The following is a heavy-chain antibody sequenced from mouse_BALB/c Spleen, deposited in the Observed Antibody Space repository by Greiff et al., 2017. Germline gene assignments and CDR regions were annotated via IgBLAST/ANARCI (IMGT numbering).Heavy chain of an antibody. D-gene: IGHD2-4*01. CDR3: ARSDYDKGAWFAY. J-gene: IGHJ3*01. CDR1: GFNIKDTY. V-gene: IGHV14-3*02. Sequence: VQLKQSGAELVKPGASVKLSCTASGFNIKDTYMHWVKQRPEQGLEWIGRIDPANGNTKYDPKFQGKATITADTSSNTAYLQLSSLTSEDTAVYYCARSDYDKGAWFAYWGQGTLVTVSA. CDR2: IDPANGNT.